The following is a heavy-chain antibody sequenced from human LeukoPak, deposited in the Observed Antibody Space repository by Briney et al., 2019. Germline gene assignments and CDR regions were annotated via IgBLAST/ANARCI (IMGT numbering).Heavy chain of an antibody. J-gene: IGHJ5*02. D-gene: IGHD2-2*01. Sequence: PGGSLRLSCAASGFTFSSYSMSWVRQAPGKGLEWDSAISGSGGRTYYADSVKGRFTISRDNSKNTLYLQMNSLRAEDTAVYYCAKGGEDCSSTSCINWFDPWGQGTLVTVSS. CDR1: GFTFSSYS. CDR2: ISGSGGRT. CDR3: AKGGEDCSSTSCINWFDP. V-gene: IGHV3-23*01.